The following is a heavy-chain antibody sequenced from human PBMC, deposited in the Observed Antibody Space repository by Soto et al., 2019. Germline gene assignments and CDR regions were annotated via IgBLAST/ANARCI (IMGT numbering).Heavy chain of an antibody. V-gene: IGHV3-21*01. D-gene: IGHD3-3*01. CDR2: ISSSSSYI. CDR3: ARKWYYDFWSGYYREASFDY. J-gene: IGHJ4*02. CDR1: GFTFSSYS. Sequence: GGSLRLSCAASGFTFSSYSMNWVRQAPGKGLEWVSSISSSSSYIYYADSVKGRFTISRDNAKNSLYLQMNSLRAADTAVYYCARKWYYDFWSGYYREASFDYWGQGTLVTVSS.